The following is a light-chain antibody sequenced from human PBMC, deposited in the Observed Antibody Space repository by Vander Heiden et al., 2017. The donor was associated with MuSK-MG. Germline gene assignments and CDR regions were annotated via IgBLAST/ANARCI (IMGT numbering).Light chain of an antibody. J-gene: IGKJ1*01. V-gene: IGKV1-39*01. CDR1: QSINSY. Sequence: DIQMTQSPSSLSASVGDRVTITCRASQSINSYLNWYQQKPGKAPKVLIYAASSLQSGVPSRFSGSGSGTDFTLTISRLQPEDFATYYCQQSYSTPRTFGQGTKVEIK. CDR3: QQSYSTPRT. CDR2: AAS.